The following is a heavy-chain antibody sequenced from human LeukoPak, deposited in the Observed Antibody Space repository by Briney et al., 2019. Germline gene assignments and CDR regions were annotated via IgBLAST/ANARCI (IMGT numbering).Heavy chain of an antibody. D-gene: IGHD4-17*01. CDR1: GFTFSTYW. Sequence: PGGSLRLSCAASGFTFSTYWMHWVRQAPGKGLVWVSRINSDGSSTTYADSVKGRFTISRDNAKNTLYLQMNSLRAEDTAVYYCARDYTVTTDTIDYWGHGTLVTVSS. J-gene: IGHJ4*01. CDR3: ARDYTVTTDTIDY. CDR2: INSDGSST. V-gene: IGHV3-74*01.